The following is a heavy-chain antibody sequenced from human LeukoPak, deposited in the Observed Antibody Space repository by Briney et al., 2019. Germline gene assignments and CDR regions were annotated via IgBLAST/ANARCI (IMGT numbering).Heavy chain of an antibody. J-gene: IGHJ4*02. CDR1: GYSFTSYW. D-gene: IGHD6-19*01. V-gene: IGHV5-51*01. CDR3: ASASFVDGSGLGY. Sequence: GESLKISCKGPGYSFTSYWIGWVRQMPGKGLEWMGIIYPGDSDTRYSPSFQGQVTISADKSISTAYLQWSSLKASDTAMYYCASASFVDGSGLGYWGQGTLVTVSS. CDR2: IYPGDSDT.